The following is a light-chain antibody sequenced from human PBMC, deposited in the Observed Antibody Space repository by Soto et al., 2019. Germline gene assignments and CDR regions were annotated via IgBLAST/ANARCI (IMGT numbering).Light chain of an antibody. V-gene: IGKV1-33*01. J-gene: IGKJ5*01. CDR2: DAS. CDR1: QGVGVW. CDR3: QQYDDLPIT. Sequence: DIRMTQSPSSVSASVGDTVTITCRASQGVGVWLGWYQQKPGKALKLLIYDASNLHPGVPSRFRGSGSGKEFSFNITSLQPEDVATYYCQQYDDLPITFGQGTRLKIK.